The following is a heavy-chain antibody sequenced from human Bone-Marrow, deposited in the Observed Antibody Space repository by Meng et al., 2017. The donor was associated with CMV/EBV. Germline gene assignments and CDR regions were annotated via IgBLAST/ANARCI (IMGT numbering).Heavy chain of an antibody. CDR1: GFTFSSYG. CDR2: IWYDGSNK. V-gene: IGHV3-33*06. J-gene: IGHJ6*02. Sequence: GESLKISCAASGFTFSSYGMHWVRQAPGKGLEWVAVIWYDGSNKYYADSVKGRFTISRDNSKNTLYLQMNSLRAEDTAVYYCAKDIVVVPAGGEPLGMDVWGQGTTVTVSS. D-gene: IGHD2-2*01. CDR3: AKDIVVVPAGGEPLGMDV.